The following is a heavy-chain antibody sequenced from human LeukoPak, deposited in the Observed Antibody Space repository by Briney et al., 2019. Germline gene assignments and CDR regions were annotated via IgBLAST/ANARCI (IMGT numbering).Heavy chain of an antibody. J-gene: IGHJ4*02. D-gene: IGHD1-26*01. V-gene: IGHV1-18*01. CDR1: GFSFSNYG. Sequence: ASVKVSCKASGFSFSNYGITWVRQAPGQGLEWMGWSSGYNGNTNYAQNLQGRVTMTTDTSTSTAYMELRSLRSDDTAVYYCAMIVGAHDGAFDYWGQGTLVTVSS. CDR2: SSGYNGNT. CDR3: AMIVGAHDGAFDY.